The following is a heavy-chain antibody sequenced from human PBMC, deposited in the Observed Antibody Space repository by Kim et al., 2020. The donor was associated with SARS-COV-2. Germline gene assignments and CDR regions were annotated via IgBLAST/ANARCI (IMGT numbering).Heavy chain of an antibody. V-gene: IGHV3-23*01. D-gene: IGHD3-9*01. Sequence: VRARYTISRDNSTNTLYLKINSLRAEDTAVYYCAKAILTGYTPLKDAFDIWGQGTMVTVSS. CDR3: AKAILTGYTPLKDAFDI. J-gene: IGHJ3*02.